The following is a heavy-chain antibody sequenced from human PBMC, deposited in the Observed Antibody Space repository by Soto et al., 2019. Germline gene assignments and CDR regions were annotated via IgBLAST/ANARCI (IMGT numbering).Heavy chain of an antibody. V-gene: IGHV3-9*01. CDR1: GFTFANYA. CDR3: AKDTGPN. CDR2: ISWNSNTI. J-gene: IGHJ4*02. Sequence: EVQLVESGGGLVQPGRSMRLSCAASGFTFANYAMHWVRQAPGKGLEWVSGISWNSNTIAYADSVKGRFTISRDNAKNSLYLQMNSLRAEDTAFYYCAKDTGPNWGQGTLVTVSS.